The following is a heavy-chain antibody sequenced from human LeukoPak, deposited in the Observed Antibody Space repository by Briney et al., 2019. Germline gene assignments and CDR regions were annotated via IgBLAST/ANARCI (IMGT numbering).Heavy chain of an antibody. V-gene: IGHV4-34*01. D-gene: IGHD6-13*01. CDR1: GGSFSGYY. Sequence: SETLSLTCAVYGGSFSGYYWSWIRQPPGKGLEWIGEINHSGSTNYNPSLKSRVTISVDTSKNQFSLKLSSVTAADTAVYYCARAIAAAVYFDYWGQGTLVTVPS. CDR3: ARAIAAAVYFDY. J-gene: IGHJ4*02. CDR2: INHSGST.